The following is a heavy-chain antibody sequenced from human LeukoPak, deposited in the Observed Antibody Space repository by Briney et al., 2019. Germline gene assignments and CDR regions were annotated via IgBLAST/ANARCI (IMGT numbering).Heavy chain of an antibody. CDR2: INSDGSST. CDR1: GFTFSSDW. D-gene: IGHD1-26*01. J-gene: IGHJ6*03. Sequence: GGSLRLSCAASGFTFSSDWMDWVRLAPGRGLVWVSHINSDGSSTSYADSVKGRFTISRDNANNTLYLQMNSLRAEDTAVYYCARVLRELLDYYYYYMDVWGKGTTVTVSS. V-gene: IGHV3-74*01. CDR3: ARVLRELLDYYYYYMDV.